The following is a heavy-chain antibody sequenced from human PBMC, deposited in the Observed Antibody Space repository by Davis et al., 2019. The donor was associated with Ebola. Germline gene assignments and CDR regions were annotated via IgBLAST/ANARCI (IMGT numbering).Heavy chain of an antibody. Sequence: SETLSLTCTVSGGSISSSSYYWGWIRQPPGKGLEWIGSIYYSGSTNYNPSLKSRVTISVDTSKNQFSLNLNSVTAADTAVYFCARISGDYGAFDYWGQGALVTVSS. CDR1: GGSISSSSYY. V-gene: IGHV4-39*07. D-gene: IGHD4-17*01. J-gene: IGHJ4*02. CDR2: IYYSGST. CDR3: ARISGDYGAFDY.